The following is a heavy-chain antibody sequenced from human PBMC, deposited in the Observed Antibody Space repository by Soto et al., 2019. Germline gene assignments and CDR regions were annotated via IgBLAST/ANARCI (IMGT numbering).Heavy chain of an antibody. D-gene: IGHD5-18*01. J-gene: IGHJ4*02. CDR1: GFSFDTDA. V-gene: IGHV3-48*04. CDR2: ISSSSVTI. Sequence: EVQLVESGGGLVQPGGSLRLSCAASGFSFDTDALNWVRQAPGKGLEWVSYISSSSVTIHYADSVKGRFTISRDNAKNSLYLQMNSLRAEDTAVYYCARDGGYNYGPFDYWCQGTLVTVSS. CDR3: ARDGGYNYGPFDY.